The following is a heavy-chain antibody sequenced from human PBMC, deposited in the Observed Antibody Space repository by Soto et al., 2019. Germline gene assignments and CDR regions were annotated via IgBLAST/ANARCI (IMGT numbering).Heavy chain of an antibody. V-gene: IGHV1-18*01. CDR2: ISAYNGNT. CDR3: ARDRGGHYAILDAFDI. D-gene: IGHD3-22*01. CDR1: GYTFTSYG. Sequence: GASVKVSCKASGYTFTSYGISWVRQAPGQGLEWMGWISAYNGNTNYAQKLQGRVTMTTDTSTSTAYMELRSLRSDDTAVYYCARDRGGHYAILDAFDIWGQGTMVTVSS. J-gene: IGHJ3*02.